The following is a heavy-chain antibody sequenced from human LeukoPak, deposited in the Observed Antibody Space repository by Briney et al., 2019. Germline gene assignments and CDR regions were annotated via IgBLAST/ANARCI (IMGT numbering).Heavy chain of an antibody. CDR3: ARDFKDISP. CDR2: INTDGSDT. J-gene: IGHJ5*02. D-gene: IGHD3-9*01. CDR1: GFIFSSYW. Sequence: GGSLRLSCAASGFIFSSYWMHWVRQAPGKGLVWVSGINTDGSDTRYAGFVKGRFTISRDNAKNTLYLQVNSLRAEDTAMYYCARDFKDISPWGLGTLVTVSS. V-gene: IGHV3-74*01.